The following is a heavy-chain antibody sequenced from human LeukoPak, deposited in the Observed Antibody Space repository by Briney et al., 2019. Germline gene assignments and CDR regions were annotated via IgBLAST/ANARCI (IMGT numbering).Heavy chain of an antibody. V-gene: IGHV4-4*08. D-gene: IGHD3-3*01. CDR1: GDSMTNYY. CDR3: ARAVSYDFWSGYYFDY. CDR2: ISNSGST. Sequence: PSQTLSLTCTVSGDSMTNYYWTWIRQPPGKGLEWIGFISNSGSTNYNPSLRGRVTISVEKSKNHVSLRLNSVTAADTAMYYCARAVSYDFWSGYYFDYWGQGTLVTVSS. J-gene: IGHJ4*02.